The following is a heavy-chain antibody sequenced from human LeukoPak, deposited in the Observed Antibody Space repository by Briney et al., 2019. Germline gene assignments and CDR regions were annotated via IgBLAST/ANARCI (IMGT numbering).Heavy chain of an antibody. CDR2: IYYSGST. V-gene: IGHV4-39*07. CDR3: ARVPYYYGSGSFSY. J-gene: IGHJ4*02. Sequence: SETLSLTCTVSGGSISSSSYYWGWIRQPPGKGLEWIGSIYYSGSTYYNPSLKSRVTISVDTSKTQFSLKLSSVTAADTAVYYCARVPYYYGSGSFSYWGQGTLVTVSS. CDR1: GGSISSSSYY. D-gene: IGHD3-10*01.